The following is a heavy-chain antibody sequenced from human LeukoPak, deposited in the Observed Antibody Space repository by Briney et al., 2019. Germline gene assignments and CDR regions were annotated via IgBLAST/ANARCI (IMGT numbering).Heavy chain of an antibody. CDR2: ISGSGGNT. CDR1: GFTFSSYV. J-gene: IGHJ5*02. D-gene: IGHD2-15*01. CDR3: ARDCNRGSCPDL. Sequence: GGSLRLSCAASGFTFSSYVMSWVRQAPGKGLEWVSAISGSGGNTYYADSVKGRFTISRDNSKNTLYLQMNSLRAEDTAVYYCARDCNRGSCPDLWGQGTLVTVSS. V-gene: IGHV3-23*01.